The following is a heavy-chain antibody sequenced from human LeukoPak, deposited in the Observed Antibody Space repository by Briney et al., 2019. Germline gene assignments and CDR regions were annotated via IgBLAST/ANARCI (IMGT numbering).Heavy chain of an antibody. CDR1: GGSISYYY. D-gene: IGHD2-15*01. Sequence: SETLSLTCTVSGGSISYYYWSWIRQPPGKGLEWIGYIYYSGSTNYSPSLRSRVTISVDTSKNQFSLKLNSVTAADTAVYYCARGSGYCSGGSCYYYYYGMDVWGQGTTVTVSS. CDR2: IYYSGST. CDR3: ARGSGYCSGGSCYYYYYGMDV. J-gene: IGHJ6*02. V-gene: IGHV4-59*12.